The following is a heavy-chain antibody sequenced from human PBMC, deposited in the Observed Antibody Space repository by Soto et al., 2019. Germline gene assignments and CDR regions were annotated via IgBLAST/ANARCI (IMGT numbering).Heavy chain of an antibody. CDR1: GGSINDFY. Sequence: SETLSLTCTVSGGSINDFYWSWIRQPPGKGLEWIGYIYYSGSTDYNPSLKGRVTISVDTSKNQFSLKLRSVTAADTAVYYCARGYYGDPVGYWGQGTLVTVSS. J-gene: IGHJ4*02. V-gene: IGHV4-59*01. CDR2: IYYSGST. CDR3: ARGYYGDPVGY. D-gene: IGHD4-17*01.